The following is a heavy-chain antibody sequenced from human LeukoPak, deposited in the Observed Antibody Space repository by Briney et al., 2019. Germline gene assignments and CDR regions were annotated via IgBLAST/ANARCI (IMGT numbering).Heavy chain of an antibody. V-gene: IGHV1-18*01. Sequence: GASVKVSCKASGYTFTSYGISWVRQAPGQGLEWMGWISAYNGNTNYAQKLQGRVTMTTDTSTSTAYMELRSLRSDDTAVYYCARDLPPHHYYGSGRWDWGQGTLVTVSS. CDR1: GYTFTSYG. CDR2: ISAYNGNT. CDR3: ARDLPPHHYYGSGRWD. D-gene: IGHD3-10*01. J-gene: IGHJ4*02.